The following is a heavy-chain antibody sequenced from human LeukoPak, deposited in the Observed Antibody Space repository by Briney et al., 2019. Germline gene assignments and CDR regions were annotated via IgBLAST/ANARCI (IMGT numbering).Heavy chain of an antibody. CDR3: ARQKDIVLMVYAPSPTSGFDP. CDR1: GHSFTSYW. V-gene: IGHV5-10-1*01. J-gene: IGHJ5*02. D-gene: IGHD2-8*01. Sequence: GESLRISCKGSGHSFTSYWISWVRQMPGKGLEWMGRIDPSDSYTNYSPSFQGHVTISADKSISTAYLQWSSLKASDTAMYYCARQKDIVLMVYAPSPTSGFDPWGQGTLVTVSS. CDR2: IDPSDSYT.